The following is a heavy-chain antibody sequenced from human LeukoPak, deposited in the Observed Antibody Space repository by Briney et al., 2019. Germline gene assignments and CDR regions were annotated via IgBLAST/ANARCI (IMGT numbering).Heavy chain of an antibody. V-gene: IGHV3-9*01. D-gene: IGHD3-10*01. CDR3: AKPVEDTMVRGAYDAFDI. Sequence: PGGSLRLSCAASGFTFDDYAMHWVRQAPGKGLEWVSGISWNSGSIGYADSVKGRFTISRDNAKNSLYLQMNSLRAEDTALYYCAKPVEDTMVRGAYDAFDIWGQGTMVTVSS. CDR2: ISWNSGSI. J-gene: IGHJ3*02. CDR1: GFTFDDYA.